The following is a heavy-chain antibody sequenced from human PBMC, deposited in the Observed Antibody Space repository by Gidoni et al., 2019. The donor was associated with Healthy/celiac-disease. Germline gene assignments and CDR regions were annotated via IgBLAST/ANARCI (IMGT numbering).Heavy chain of an antibody. CDR1: DYPISSGYY. CDR3: ARDRYCSGGSCYSYYYYYGMDV. CDR2: IHHSGST. V-gene: IGHV4-38-2*02. Sequence: QVQLQESGPGLVKPSETLSLTCAFSDYPISSGYYWGWIRQPPGKGLGWIGSIHHSGSTSYNTSLKSRVTISVDTSKNQFSLKLRSVTAADTAVYYCARDRYCSGGSCYSYYYYYGMDVWGQGTTVTVSS. J-gene: IGHJ6*02. D-gene: IGHD2-15*01.